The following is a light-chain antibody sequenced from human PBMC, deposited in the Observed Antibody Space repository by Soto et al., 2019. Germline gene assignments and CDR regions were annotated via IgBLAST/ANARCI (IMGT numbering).Light chain of an antibody. V-gene: IGLV1-44*01. J-gene: IGLJ2*01. CDR2: SNN. Sequence: QSVLTQPPSASGTPGQRVTISCSGSSSNIGSNTVNWYQQLPGTAPKLLIYSNNQRPSGVSNRFSGSRSDNTASLTISGLQAEDEADYYCCSHAGGYTSVLFGGGTKLTVL. CDR1: SSNIGSNT. CDR3: CSHAGGYTSVL.